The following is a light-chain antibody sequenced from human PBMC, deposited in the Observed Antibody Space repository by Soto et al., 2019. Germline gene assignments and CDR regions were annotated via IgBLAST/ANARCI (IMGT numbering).Light chain of an antibody. V-gene: IGKV1-39*01. Sequence: DIQMTQSPSSLSASVGDRVTITCRASQSISSYLNWYQQKPGKAPKLLIYAASSLQSGVPSRLSGSGSRTDFTLTISSLQSEDFATYYCQQSYSTLLTFGQGTRLEIK. J-gene: IGKJ5*01. CDR1: QSISSY. CDR2: AAS. CDR3: QQSYSTLLT.